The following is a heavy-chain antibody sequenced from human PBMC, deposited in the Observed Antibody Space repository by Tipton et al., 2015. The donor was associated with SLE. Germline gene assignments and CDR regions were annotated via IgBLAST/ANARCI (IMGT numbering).Heavy chain of an antibody. J-gene: IGHJ4*02. Sequence: TLSLTCTVSGGPISTYYWSWIRQPPGKGLEWIGYIYYSESTNYNPSLKSRVTISIDTSKNQFSLKLSSVTAADTGVYYCVREGDGFDYWGQGTLATVSS. CDR3: VREGDGFDY. V-gene: IGHV4-59*08. CDR2: IYYSEST. CDR1: GGPISTYY. D-gene: IGHD3-16*01.